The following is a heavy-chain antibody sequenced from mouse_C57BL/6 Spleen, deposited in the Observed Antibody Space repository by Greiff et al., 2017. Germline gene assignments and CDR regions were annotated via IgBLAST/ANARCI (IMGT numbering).Heavy chain of an antibody. Sequence: QVQLQQSGPELVKPGASVKISCKASGYAFSSSWMNWVKQRPGKGLEWIGRIYPGDGDTNYNGKFKGKATLTADNSSSTAYMQLSSLTSEDSAVYFCARGDLIYYDYAGPYYCAMDYWGQGTSVTVSS. D-gene: IGHD2-4*01. CDR1: GYAFSSSW. V-gene: IGHV1-82*01. CDR3: ARGDLIYYDYAGPYYCAMDY. J-gene: IGHJ4*01. CDR2: IYPGDGDT.